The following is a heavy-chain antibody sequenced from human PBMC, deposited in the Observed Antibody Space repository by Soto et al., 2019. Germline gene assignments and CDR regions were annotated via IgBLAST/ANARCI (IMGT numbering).Heavy chain of an antibody. V-gene: IGHV1-69*12. Sequence: QVQLVQSGAEVKKPGSSVKVSCKASGGTFSSDSFSWVRQAPGQGLEWMGGIIPMFDTPIYAQKFQDRVTITADEATSTADMQLSSPRSGDTAVYYCARSGGLDRDFNYWGQGSLVTVSS. CDR1: GGTFSSDS. CDR3: ARSGGLDRDFNY. D-gene: IGHD2-15*01. CDR2: IIPMFDTP. J-gene: IGHJ4*02.